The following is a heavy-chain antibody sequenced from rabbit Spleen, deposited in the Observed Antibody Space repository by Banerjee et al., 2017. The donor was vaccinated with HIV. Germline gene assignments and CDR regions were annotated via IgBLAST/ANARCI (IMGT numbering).Heavy chain of an antibody. J-gene: IGHJ6*01. V-gene: IGHV1S40*01. Sequence: QSLEESGGDLVKPGASLTLTCTASGIDFSSYYYMCWVRQAPGKGLEWIACIYGGSSGSTYSATWAKGRFTCSKTSSTTVTLQMTSLTVADTATYFCARDTGSSFSSYGMDLWGQGTLVT. CDR1: GIDFSSYYY. CDR2: IYGGSSGST. CDR3: ARDTGSSFSSYGMDL. D-gene: IGHD8-1*01.